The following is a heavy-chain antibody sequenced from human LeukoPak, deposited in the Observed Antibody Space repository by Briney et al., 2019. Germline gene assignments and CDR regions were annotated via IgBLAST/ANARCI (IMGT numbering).Heavy chain of an antibody. CDR1: GGSISRSSYY. V-gene: IGHV4-39*07. J-gene: IGHJ5*02. D-gene: IGHD3-10*01. CDR3: ARRPSGFDP. CDR2: IYYSGST. Sequence: SETLSLTCTASGGSISRSSYYWGCIRQPPGKGLEWIGSIYYSGSTYYNPSLKSRVTISVDTSKNQFSLKLSSVTAADTAEYYCARRPSGFDPWGQGTLVTVSS.